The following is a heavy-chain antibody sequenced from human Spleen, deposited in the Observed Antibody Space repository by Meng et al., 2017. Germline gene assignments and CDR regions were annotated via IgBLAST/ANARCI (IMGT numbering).Heavy chain of an antibody. V-gene: IGHV4-34*01. CDR2: INHSGST. Sequence: QVQLQEWGAGLLTPSETLSLTCVVSGGAFSYYYWSWIRQPPGKGLEWIGEINHSGSTNYNPSLESRATISVDTSQNNLSLKLSSVTAADSAVYYCARGPTTMAHDFDYWGQGTLVTVSS. J-gene: IGHJ4*02. CDR1: GGAFSYYY. D-gene: IGHD4-11*01. CDR3: ARGPTTMAHDFDY.